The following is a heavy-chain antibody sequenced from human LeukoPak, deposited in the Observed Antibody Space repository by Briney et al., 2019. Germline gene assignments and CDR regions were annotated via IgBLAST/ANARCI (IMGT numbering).Heavy chain of an antibody. D-gene: IGHD6-6*01. V-gene: IGHV3-30-3*01. CDR3: AREYSSSAGGFDY. CDR1: GFTFSSYA. CDR2: ISYDGSNK. J-gene: IGHJ4*02. Sequence: GRSLRLSCAASGFTFSSYAMHWVRQAPGKGLEWVAVISYDGSNKYYADSVKGRFTISRDNSKNTLYLQMNSLRAEDTAVYYCAREYSSSAGGFDYWGQGTLVTVSS.